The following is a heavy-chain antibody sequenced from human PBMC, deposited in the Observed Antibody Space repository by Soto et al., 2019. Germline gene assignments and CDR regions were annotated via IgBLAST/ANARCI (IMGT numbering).Heavy chain of an antibody. Sequence: GGSLRLSCAVSGFTFSDYYMSWIRQAPGKGLEWVSYISSTGSTIYDADSVKGRFTISRDNAKNSLYLQMNSLRAEDTAVYYCARGANGYCVGDSCHDAFDIWGQGTMVT. J-gene: IGHJ3*02. V-gene: IGHV3-11*01. D-gene: IGHD2-21*01. CDR3: ARGANGYCVGDSCHDAFDI. CDR1: GFTFSDYY. CDR2: ISSTGSTI.